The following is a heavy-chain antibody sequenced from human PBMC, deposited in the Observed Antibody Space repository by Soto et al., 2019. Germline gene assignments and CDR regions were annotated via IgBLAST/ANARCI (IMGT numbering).Heavy chain of an antibody. CDR3: ARGDIIAVAGTYY. V-gene: IGHV3-30-3*01. D-gene: IGHD6-19*01. J-gene: IGHJ4*02. Sequence: QVQLVESGGGVVQPGRSLRLSCAASGFTFSSYAMHWVRQAPGKGLEWVAVISYDGSNKYYADSVKGRFIISRDNSKNTLYLQMNSLRAEDTAVYYCARGDIIAVAGTYYWGQGTLVTVSS. CDR2: ISYDGSNK. CDR1: GFTFSSYA.